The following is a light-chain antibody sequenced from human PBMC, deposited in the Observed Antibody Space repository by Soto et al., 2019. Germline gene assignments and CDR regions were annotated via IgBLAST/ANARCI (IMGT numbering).Light chain of an antibody. V-gene: IGKV3D-15*01. Sequence: IVMTQSPATLSVSPGEGVTLSCRASENVGTNLAWYQQKPGQAPRLLMYGSSTRATGIPATFSGSGSGTEFTLTICSLKSEESAVYYCQQYNKWGLSFGGGTKVEIK. CDR1: ENVGTN. J-gene: IGKJ4*01. CDR3: QQYNKWGLS. CDR2: GSS.